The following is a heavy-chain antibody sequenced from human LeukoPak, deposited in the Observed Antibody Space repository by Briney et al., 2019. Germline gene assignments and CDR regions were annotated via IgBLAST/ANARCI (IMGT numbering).Heavy chain of an antibody. CDR1: GGSISSYY. Sequence: SETLSLTCTVSGGSISSYYWSWIRQPPGKGLEWIGRINTSGTTNYNPSLKSRVTMSIDTSKNQFSLKLSSVTAADTAVYYCARGVGAYYMDVWGKGTTVTISS. D-gene: IGHD1-26*01. CDR2: INTSGTT. V-gene: IGHV4-4*07. J-gene: IGHJ6*03. CDR3: ARGVGAYYMDV.